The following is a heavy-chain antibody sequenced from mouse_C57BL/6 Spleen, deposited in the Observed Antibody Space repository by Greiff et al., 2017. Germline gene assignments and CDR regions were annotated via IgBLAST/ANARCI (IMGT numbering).Heavy chain of an antibody. CDR3: ARGTAQADY. CDR2: ISYDGSN. J-gene: IGHJ2*01. V-gene: IGHV3-6*01. D-gene: IGHD3-2*02. Sequence: EVQLVESGPGLVKPSQSLSLTCSVTGYSITSGYYWNWIRQFPGNKLEWMGYISYDGSNNYNPSLKNRISITRDTSKNQFFLKLNSVTTEDTATYYCARGTAQADYWGQGTTLTVSS. CDR1: GYSITSGYY.